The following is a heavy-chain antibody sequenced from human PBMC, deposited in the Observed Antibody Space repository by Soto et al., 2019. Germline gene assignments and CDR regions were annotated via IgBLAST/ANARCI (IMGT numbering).Heavy chain of an antibody. CDR3: ARDVWTIFGVAGDYYYYGMDV. J-gene: IGHJ6*02. D-gene: IGHD3-3*01. CDR1: GFTFSSYS. V-gene: IGHV3-21*01. Sequence: PGGSLRLSCAASGFTFSSYSMNWVRQAPGKGLEWVSSISSSSSYISYADSAKGRFTISRDNAKNSLYLQMNSLRAEDKAVYYCARDVWTIFGVAGDYYYYGMDVWGQGTTVTVSS. CDR2: ISSSSSYI.